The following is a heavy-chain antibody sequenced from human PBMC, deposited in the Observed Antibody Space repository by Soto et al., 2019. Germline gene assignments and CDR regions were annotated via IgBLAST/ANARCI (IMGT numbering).Heavy chain of an antibody. CDR3: ATPPPYCGGDCYSLYFQH. Sequence: SETLSLTCTVSGGSISSYYWSRIRQHPGKGLEWIAYISYRGNTYYNPSLKSRVTISVDTSGNQFSLKLRSVTAADTAVYYCATPPPYCGGDCYSLYFQHWGQGTLVTVSS. D-gene: IGHD2-21*02. V-gene: IGHV4-59*06. CDR1: GGSISSYY. CDR2: ISYRGNT. J-gene: IGHJ1*01.